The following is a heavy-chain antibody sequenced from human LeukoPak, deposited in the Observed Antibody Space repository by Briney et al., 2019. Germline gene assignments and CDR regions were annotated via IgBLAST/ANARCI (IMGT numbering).Heavy chain of an antibody. CDR1: GGSISSYY. CDR3: ARLASGSYGPLTPFDY. J-gene: IGHJ4*02. Sequence: PSETLSLTCTVSGGSISSYYWSWIRQPPGKGLEWIGDIYYSGSTNYNPSLKSRVTISVDTSKNQFSLRLSSVTAAVTAVYYSARLASGSYGPLTPFDYWGQGTLVTVSS. V-gene: IGHV4-59*08. CDR2: IYYSGST. D-gene: IGHD1-26*01.